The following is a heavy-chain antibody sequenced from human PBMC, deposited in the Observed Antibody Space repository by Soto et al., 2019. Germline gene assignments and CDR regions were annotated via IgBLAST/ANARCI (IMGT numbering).Heavy chain of an antibody. Sequence: QVQLVESGGGVVQPGRSLRLSCAASGFTFSNYAMHWVRRAPGKGLEWMAVMSYDGTNKYYADSVKGRFTISRDNSKNTLYLQMNSLRPEDTALYYCARDGWAYWGQGTLVIVSS. J-gene: IGHJ4*02. CDR2: MSYDGTNK. CDR1: GFTFSNYA. D-gene: IGHD1-26*01. CDR3: ARDGWAY. V-gene: IGHV3-30-3*01.